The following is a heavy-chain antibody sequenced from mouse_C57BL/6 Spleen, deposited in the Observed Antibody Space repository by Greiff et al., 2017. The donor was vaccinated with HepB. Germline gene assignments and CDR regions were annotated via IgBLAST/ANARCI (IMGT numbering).Heavy chain of an antibody. CDR2: INPGSGGT. V-gene: IGHV1-54*01. CDR1: GYAFTNYL. CDR3: ARRYYVYAMDY. Sequence: VQLQQSGAELVRPGTSVKVSCKASGYAFTNYLIEWVKQRPGQGLEWIGVINPGSGGTNYNEKFKGKATLTADKSSSTAYMQLSSLTSEDSAVYFCARRYYVYAMDYWGQGTSVTVSS. J-gene: IGHJ4*01. D-gene: IGHD1-1*01.